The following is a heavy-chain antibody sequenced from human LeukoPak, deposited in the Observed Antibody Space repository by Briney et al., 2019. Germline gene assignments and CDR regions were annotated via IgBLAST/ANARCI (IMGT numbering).Heavy chain of an antibody. V-gene: IGHV4-39*07. D-gene: IGHD6-13*01. CDR2: IYYSGST. CDR1: GGSISSSSYY. CDR3: ARGRERYSSTYN. J-gene: IGHJ4*02. Sequence: SETLSLTCTVSGGSISSSSYYWGWIRQPPGKGLEWIGSIYYSGSTYYNPSLKSRVTISVDTSKNQFSLKLSSVTAADTAVYYCARGRERYSSTYNWGQGTLVTVSS.